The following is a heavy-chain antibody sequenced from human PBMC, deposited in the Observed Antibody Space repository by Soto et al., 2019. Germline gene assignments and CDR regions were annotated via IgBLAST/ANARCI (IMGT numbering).Heavy chain of an antibody. V-gene: IGHV1-3*05. CDR2: INAGNGNT. Sequence: QVQLLQSGAEEKKPGASVKVSCKASGYTFTSYAMHWVRQAPGQRLEWMGWINAGNGNTKYSQKFQGRVTITRDTSASTAYMELISLRSEDTAVYYCARSIVVVTALDYWGQGTLVTVSS. D-gene: IGHD2-21*02. CDR1: GYTFTSYA. J-gene: IGHJ4*02. CDR3: ARSIVVVTALDY.